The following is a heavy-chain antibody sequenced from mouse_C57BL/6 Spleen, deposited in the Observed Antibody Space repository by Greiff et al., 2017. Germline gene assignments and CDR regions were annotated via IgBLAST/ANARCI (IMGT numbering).Heavy chain of an antibody. V-gene: IGHV1-26*01. CDR2: INPNNGGT. Sequence: EVQLQQSGPELVKPGASVKISCKASGYTFTDYYMNWVKQSHGKSLEWIGDINPNNGGTSYNQKFKGKATLTVDKSSSTAYMELRSLKSEDSADYYCARRDYYVDYWGQGTTLTVSS. J-gene: IGHJ2*01. CDR1: GYTFTDYY. CDR3: ARRDYYVDY.